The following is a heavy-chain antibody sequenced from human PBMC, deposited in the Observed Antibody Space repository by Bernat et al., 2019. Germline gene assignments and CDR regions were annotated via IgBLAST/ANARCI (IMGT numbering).Heavy chain of an antibody. V-gene: IGHV3-48*02. D-gene: IGHD6-13*01. CDR3: ARAWYSSSWQDYYYYYYGMDV. CDR2: ISSSSSTI. Sequence: EVQLVESGGGLVQPGGSLRLSCAASGFTFSSYSMNWVRQAPGKGLEWVSYISSSSSTIYYADSVKGRFTISRDNAKNSLYLQMNSLRDEDTAVYYRARAWYSSSWQDYYYYYYGMDVWGQGTTVTVSS. CDR1: GFTFSSYS. J-gene: IGHJ6*02.